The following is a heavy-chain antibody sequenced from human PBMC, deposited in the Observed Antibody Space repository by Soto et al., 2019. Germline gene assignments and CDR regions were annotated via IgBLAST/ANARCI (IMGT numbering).Heavy chain of an antibody. Sequence: EVQLLESGGGLVQPGGSLRLSCAATGFTFSSYAMSWVRQAPGKGLEWVSAISGSGGSTYYADSVKGRFTISRDNSMNTLYLQMNSLRAEDTAVYYCATTAGTYYYYGMHVWGQGTTVTVSS. CDR3: ATTAGTYYYYGMHV. CDR1: GFTFSSYA. D-gene: IGHD6-13*01. J-gene: IGHJ6*02. CDR2: ISGSGGST. V-gene: IGHV3-23*01.